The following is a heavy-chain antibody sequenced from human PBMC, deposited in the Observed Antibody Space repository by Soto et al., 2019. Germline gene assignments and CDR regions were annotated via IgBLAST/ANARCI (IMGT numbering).Heavy chain of an antibody. CDR1: GGSFSDYSWN. Sequence: PSETLSLTCAVYGGSFSDYSWNWNWIRQPPGKGLEWIGEINHSGSTSHNPSLKSRVTLSLDTSKSLVSLRLNSVTAADTAVYYCARLVGVAISPWGQGTLVTVSS. D-gene: IGHD2-21*01. V-gene: IGHV4-34*01. CDR2: INHSGST. J-gene: IGHJ4*02. CDR3: ARLVGVAISP.